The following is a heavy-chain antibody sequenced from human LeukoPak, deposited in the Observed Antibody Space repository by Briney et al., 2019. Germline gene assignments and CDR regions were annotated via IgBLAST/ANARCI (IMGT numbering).Heavy chain of an antibody. CDR2: IYYSGST. J-gene: IGHJ4*02. Sequence: PSQTLSLTCTVPGGSISSGDYSWSWIRQPPGKGLEWIGYIYYSGSTYYNPSLKCRVTISVDTSKDQFSLKLSSVTAADTAVYYCARADSVVPDYFDYWGQGTLVTVSS. CDR3: ARADSVVPDYFDY. V-gene: IGHV4-30-4*01. CDR1: GGSISSGDYS. D-gene: IGHD2-2*01.